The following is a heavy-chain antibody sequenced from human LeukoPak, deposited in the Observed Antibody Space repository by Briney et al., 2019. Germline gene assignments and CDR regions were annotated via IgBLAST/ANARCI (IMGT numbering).Heavy chain of an antibody. Sequence: GASVKVSCKASGYTFTSYYMHWVRQAPGQGLEWMGIFNPSGGSSSYAQKFQGRVTMTRDMSTSTVYMELSSLRSEDTAVYYCARGRLVWLFDYWGQGTLVTVSS. D-gene: IGHD3-3*01. CDR2: FNPSGGSS. J-gene: IGHJ4*02. V-gene: IGHV1-46*01. CDR3: ARGRLVWLFDY. CDR1: GYTFTSYY.